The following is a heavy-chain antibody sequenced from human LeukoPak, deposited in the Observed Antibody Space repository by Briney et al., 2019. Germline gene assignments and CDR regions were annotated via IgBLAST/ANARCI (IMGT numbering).Heavy chain of an antibody. CDR3: ARGPYCGGDCYFAY. V-gene: IGHV4-4*07. CDR2: IYTSGST. J-gene: IGHJ4*02. Sequence: SETLSLTCTVSGGSISSYYWSWIRQPAGKGLEWIGRIYTSGSTYCNPSLKSRVTMSVDTSKNQFSLKLSSVTAADTAVYFCARGPYCGGDCYFAYWGQGTLVTVSS. CDR1: GGSISSYY. D-gene: IGHD2-21*02.